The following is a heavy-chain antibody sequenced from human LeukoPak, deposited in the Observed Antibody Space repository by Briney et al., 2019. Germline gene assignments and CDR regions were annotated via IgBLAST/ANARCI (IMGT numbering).Heavy chain of an antibody. CDR2: ISSSSSTI. V-gene: IGHV3-48*02. J-gene: IGHJ4*02. CDR3: ARDRGSDY. Sequence: GGSLRLSCAASGFIFSTYSMNWVRQAPGEGLEWVSYISSSSSTIYYADSVKGRFTISRDNAKNSLYLQMNSLRDDDTAVYYCARDRGSDYWGQGTLVTVSS. CDR1: GFIFSTYS. D-gene: IGHD3-16*01.